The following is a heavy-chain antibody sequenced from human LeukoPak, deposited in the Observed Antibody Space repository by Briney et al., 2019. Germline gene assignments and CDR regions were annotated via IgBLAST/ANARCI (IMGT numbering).Heavy chain of an antibody. D-gene: IGHD2-21*02. J-gene: IGHJ4*02. V-gene: IGHV1-69*05. CDR1: GGTFSSYA. CDR2: IIPIFGTA. CDR3: ASSIVVVTAMKY. Sequence: SVKVSCKASGGTFSSYAISWLRQAPGQGLEWMGGIIPIFGTANYAQKFQGRVTITTDESTSTAYMELSSLRSEDTAVYYCASSIVVVTAMKYWGQGTLVTASS.